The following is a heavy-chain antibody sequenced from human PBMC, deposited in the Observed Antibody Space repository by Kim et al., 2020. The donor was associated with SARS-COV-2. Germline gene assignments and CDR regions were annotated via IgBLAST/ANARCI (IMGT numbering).Heavy chain of an antibody. D-gene: IGHD1-7*01. CDR3: ARNFANCNYRGDWFDP. Sequence: GGSLRLSCAASGFTFSSYSMNWVRQAPGKGLEWVSSISSSSSYIYYADSVKGRFTISRDNAKNSLYLQMNSLRAEDTAVYYCARNFANCNYRGDWFDPWGQGTLVTVSS. J-gene: IGHJ5*02. CDR1: GFTFSSYS. CDR2: ISSSSSYI. V-gene: IGHV3-21*01.